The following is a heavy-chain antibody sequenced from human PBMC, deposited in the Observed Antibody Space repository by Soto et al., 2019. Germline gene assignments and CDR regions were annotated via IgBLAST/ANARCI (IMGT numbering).Heavy chain of an antibody. CDR3: ARGGEAARFLVQGYYYYGMDV. Sequence: GESLKISCKGSGYSFTSYWISWVRQMPGKGLEWMGRIDPSDSYTNYSPSFQGHVTISADKSISTAYLQWSSLKASDTAMYYCARGGEAARFLVQGYYYYGMDVWGQGTTVTVSS. CDR1: GYSFTSYW. J-gene: IGHJ6*02. D-gene: IGHD6-6*01. V-gene: IGHV5-10-1*01. CDR2: IDPSDSYT.